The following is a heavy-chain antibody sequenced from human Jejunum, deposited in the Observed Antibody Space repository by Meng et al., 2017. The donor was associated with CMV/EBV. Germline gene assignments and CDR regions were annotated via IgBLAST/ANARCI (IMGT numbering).Heavy chain of an antibody. D-gene: IGHD1-26*01. V-gene: IGHV4-30-4*01. CDR3: ARGQRSYSGSYPEWFDP. J-gene: IGHJ5*02. CDR1: GGSISRGDYY. Sequence: QEEVQRAGPGLVKPSQTLSLTGTVSGGSISRGDYYWSWIRQPPGKGLEWIGCIYYSGSTYYNPSLKGRVTISVDTSKNQFSLNLSSVTAADTAVYYCARGQRSYSGSYPEWFDPWGQGTLVTVSS. CDR2: IYYSGST.